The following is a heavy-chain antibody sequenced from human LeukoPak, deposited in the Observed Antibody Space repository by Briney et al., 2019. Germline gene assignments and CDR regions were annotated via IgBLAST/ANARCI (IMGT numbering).Heavy chain of an antibody. V-gene: IGHV4-39*07. CDR3: ARDREDFVVLPGAKRKTWYFDY. J-gene: IGHJ4*02. D-gene: IGHD2-2*01. CDR2: IYYIGYT. CDR1: SGSVSSSPYY. Sequence: SETLSLTCTLSSGSVSSSPYYWGWIRQPPGKGLEWIGHIYYIGYTYYNSSLKSRVTISVDTSKNQFSLKLSSVTAADTAVYYCARDREDFVVLPGAKRKTWYFDYWGQGTLVTVSS.